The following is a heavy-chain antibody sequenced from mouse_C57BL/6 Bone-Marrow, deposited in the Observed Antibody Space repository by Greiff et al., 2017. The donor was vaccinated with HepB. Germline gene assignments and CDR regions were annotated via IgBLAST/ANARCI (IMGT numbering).Heavy chain of an antibody. CDR2: IWTGGGT. Sequence: VHLVESGPGLVAPSQSLSITCTVSGFSLTSYAISWVRQPPGKGLAWLGVIWTGGGTNYNSALKSRLSISKDNSKSQVFLKMNSLQTDDTARYYCARLLLRCTGYFDVWGTGTTVTVSS. J-gene: IGHJ1*03. D-gene: IGHD1-1*01. CDR3: ARLLLRCTGYFDV. V-gene: IGHV2-9-1*01. CDR1: GFSLTSYA.